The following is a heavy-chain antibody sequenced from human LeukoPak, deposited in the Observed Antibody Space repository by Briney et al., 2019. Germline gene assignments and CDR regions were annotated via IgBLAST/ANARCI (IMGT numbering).Heavy chain of an antibody. D-gene: IGHD2-15*01. CDR2: ISGTQNFI. V-gene: IGHV3-21*06. CDR1: GFTFSDYS. Sequence: GGSLRLSCAASGFTFSDYSMNWVRQAPGKGPEWLSSISGTQNFIYYADSVKGRFTMSRDNAKNSLYLQMNSLRAEDTAVYYCARDGGISGYYYYYMDVWGKGTTVTVSS. CDR3: ARDGGISGYYYYYMDV. J-gene: IGHJ6*03.